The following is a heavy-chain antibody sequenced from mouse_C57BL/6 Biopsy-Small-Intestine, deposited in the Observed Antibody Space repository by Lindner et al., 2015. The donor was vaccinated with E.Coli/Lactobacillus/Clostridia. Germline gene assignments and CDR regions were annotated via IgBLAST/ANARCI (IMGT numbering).Heavy chain of an antibody. CDR1: GYSFTGYN. V-gene: IGHV1-39*01. CDR2: INTYYGGT. Sequence: VQLQESGAELVKPGASVKISCKASGYSFTGYNMNWVKQSHGKSLEWIGIINTYYGGTVYNQKFKGKATLTVDKSSSTAYMQLDSLTSDDSAVYYCVRRRRIYYGDYVFFAYWGQGTLVTVSA. CDR3: VRRRRIYYGDYVFFAY. J-gene: IGHJ3*01. D-gene: IGHD2-13*01.